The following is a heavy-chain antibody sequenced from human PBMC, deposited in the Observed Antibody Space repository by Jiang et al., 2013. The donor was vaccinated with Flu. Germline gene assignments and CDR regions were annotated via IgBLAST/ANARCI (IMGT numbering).Heavy chain of an antibody. CDR3: ARCFCGGDCLPYNRRTESELGS. CDR2: IYWDNDR. Sequence: KPTQTLTLTCSFSGFSLTTTGVGVGWVRQPPGKVLEWLAIIYWDNDRRYSPTLRNRLTIAKDTSKNQVVLTMTNMDPEDTATYFCARCFCGGDCLPYNRRTESELGSWGQGTLVTVSS. CDR1: GFSLTTTGVG. J-gene: IGHJ4*02. D-gene: IGHD2-21*02. V-gene: IGHV2-5*02.